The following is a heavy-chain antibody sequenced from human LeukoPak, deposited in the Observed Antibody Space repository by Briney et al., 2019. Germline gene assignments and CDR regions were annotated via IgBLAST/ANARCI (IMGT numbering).Heavy chain of an antibody. CDR3: ARRRDLYSGSYYPFDY. J-gene: IGHJ4*02. D-gene: IGHD1-26*01. V-gene: IGHV5-51*01. CDR2: IYPGDSDT. Sequence: GESLKISCKGSGYIFTSYWIGWVRQMPGKGLEWMGIIYPGDSDTRYSPSFKGQVTISADKSINTAYLQWSSLKASDTAMYYCARRRDLYSGSYYPFDYWGQGTLVTVSS. CDR1: GYIFTSYW.